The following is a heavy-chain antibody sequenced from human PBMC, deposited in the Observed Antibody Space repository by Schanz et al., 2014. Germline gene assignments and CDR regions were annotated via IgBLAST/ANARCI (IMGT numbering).Heavy chain of an antibody. V-gene: IGHV3-23*01. Sequence: EVQLLASGGGLVQPGGPLRLSCAASGFTFSSYAMSWVRPAPGKGLKWGSAISGGGRSTYYADSVKGRFTISEDNSKNTLYLQMSSLRADDTAVYYCAKAADWPVTRFDPWGQGTLVTVSS. J-gene: IGHJ5*02. CDR2: ISGGGRST. D-gene: IGHD3-9*01. CDR3: AKAADWPVTRFDP. CDR1: GFTFSSYA.